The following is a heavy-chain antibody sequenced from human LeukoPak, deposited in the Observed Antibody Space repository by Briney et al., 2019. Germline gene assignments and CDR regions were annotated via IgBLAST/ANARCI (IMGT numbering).Heavy chain of an antibody. CDR3: ARDLYSSGWYPL. D-gene: IGHD6-19*01. J-gene: IGHJ4*02. Sequence: PSETLSLTCAVYGGSFSGYYWSWIRQPPGKGLEWIGEINHSGSTNYNPSLKSRVTISVDTSKNQFSLKLSSVTAADTAVYYCARDLYSSGWYPLWGQGTLVTVSS. CDR1: GGSFSGYY. V-gene: IGHV4-34*01. CDR2: INHSGST.